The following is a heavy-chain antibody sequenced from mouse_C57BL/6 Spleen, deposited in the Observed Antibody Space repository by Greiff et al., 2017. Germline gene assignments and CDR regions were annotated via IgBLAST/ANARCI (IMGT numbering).Heavy chain of an antibody. CDR1: GFTFSDYG. J-gene: IGHJ3*01. CDR2: ISNLAYSI. D-gene: IGHD2-1*01. V-gene: IGHV5-15*01. Sequence: EVMLVESGGGLVQPGGSLKLSCAASGFTFSDYGMAWVRQAPRKGPEWVAFISNLAYSIYYADTVTGRFTITRENAKNTLYLEMSSLRSEDTAMYDCARPGGNYEAWFAYWGQGTLVTVSA. CDR3: ARPGGNYEAWFAY.